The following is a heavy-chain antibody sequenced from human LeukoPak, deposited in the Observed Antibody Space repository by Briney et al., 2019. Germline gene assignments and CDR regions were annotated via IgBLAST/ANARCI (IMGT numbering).Heavy chain of an antibody. CDR3: ASGVAVAGTEYFQH. V-gene: IGHV4-59*01. CDR1: GGSISSYY. D-gene: IGHD6-19*01. J-gene: IGHJ1*01. CDR2: IYYSGST. Sequence: TSETLSPTCTVSGGSISSYYWSWIRQPPGKGLEWIGYIYYSGSTNYNPSLKSRVTISVDTSKNQFSLKLSSVTAADTAVYYCASGVAVAGTEYFQHWGQGTLVTVSS.